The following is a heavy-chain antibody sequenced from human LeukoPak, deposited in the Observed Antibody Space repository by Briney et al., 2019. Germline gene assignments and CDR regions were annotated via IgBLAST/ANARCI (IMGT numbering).Heavy chain of an antibody. J-gene: IGHJ2*01. CDR2: ISSSSSTI. Sequence: QPGGSLRLSCAASGFTFSSYSMNWVRQAPGKGLEWVSYISSSSSTIYYADSVKGRFTISREHAKNSLYLQMNSLRVEDTAVYYCAREVDDILTWGWYLDLWGRGTLVTVSS. V-gene: IGHV3-48*01. D-gene: IGHD3-9*01. CDR3: AREVDDILTWGWYLDL. CDR1: GFTFSSYS.